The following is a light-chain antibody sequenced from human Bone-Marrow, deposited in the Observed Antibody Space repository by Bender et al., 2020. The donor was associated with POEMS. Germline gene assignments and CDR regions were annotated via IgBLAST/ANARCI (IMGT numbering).Light chain of an antibody. Sequence: QSALTQPASLSGSPGQSITISCTGTSSDADDYKYVSWYQQHPGKAPKVIIYYVTSRPSGVSNRFFGSKSGNTASLAITGLQAEDEGDYYCQSYDNSLGGWVFGGGTKLTVL. CDR2: YVT. J-gene: IGLJ3*02. CDR1: SSDADDYKY. CDR3: QSYDNSLGGWV. V-gene: IGLV2-14*03.